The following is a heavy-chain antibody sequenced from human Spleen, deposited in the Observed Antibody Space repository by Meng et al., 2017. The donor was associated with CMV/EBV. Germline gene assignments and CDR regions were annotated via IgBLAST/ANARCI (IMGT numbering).Heavy chain of an antibody. CDR3: ARDLLLTYGKDV. D-gene: IGHD2-15*01. Sequence: GGSLRLSCAASGFTVDTYHMSWVREAPGKGLEWVSVIHSGGGTSYADYVKGRFTISRDNSKNTVYLQMKSLRAEDTAVYYCARDLLLTYGKDVWGQGTTVTVSS. J-gene: IGHJ6*02. CDR1: GFTVDTYH. V-gene: IGHV3-53*01. CDR2: IHSGGGT.